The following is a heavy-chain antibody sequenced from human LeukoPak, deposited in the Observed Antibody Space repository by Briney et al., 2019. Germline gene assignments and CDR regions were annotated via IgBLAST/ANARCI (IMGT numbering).Heavy chain of an antibody. J-gene: IGHJ4*02. Sequence: GGSLRLSCATSGFTFGSHPIHWVLHAPAQGQEPVAFIQTDASCIHYAHSVKGRFTISRDSSMATLFLHMRSLCVDHTAMYYLSKVLHYGWGPFDYWGQGTQVTVSS. CDR2: IQTDASCI. CDR3: SKVLHYGWGPFDY. D-gene: IGHD6-19*01. CDR1: GFTFGSHP. V-gene: IGHV3-30*02.